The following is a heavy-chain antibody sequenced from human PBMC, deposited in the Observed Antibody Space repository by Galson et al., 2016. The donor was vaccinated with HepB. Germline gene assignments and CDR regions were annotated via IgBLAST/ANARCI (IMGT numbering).Heavy chain of an antibody. J-gene: IGHJ2*01. D-gene: IGHD5-12*01. CDR3: ANDHAHVDRVASITWYIDQ. CDR1: KMIFSGYS. CDR2: VSYAGNIK. Sequence: SLRLSCAASKMIFSGYSMHWVRQAPGKGPEWVATVSYAGNIKHYADSVKGRFTISRDNSKNTLSLQMNSLRPEDTAVYYCANDHAHVDRVASITWYIDQWGRGTLVTVSS. V-gene: IGHV3-30*18.